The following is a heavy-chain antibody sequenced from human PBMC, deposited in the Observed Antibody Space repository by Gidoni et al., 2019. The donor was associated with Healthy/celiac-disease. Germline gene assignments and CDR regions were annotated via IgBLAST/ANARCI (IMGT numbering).Heavy chain of an antibody. Sequence: VQLLESVGGLVHPGGSLRLSCAASGFTFSSYAMSWVRQAPGKGLEWVSAISGSGGRTYYADSVKGRFTISRDNSKNTLYLQMNSLRAEDTAVYYCANGYSYGPFYFDYWGQGTLVTVSS. CDR3: ANGYSYGPFYFDY. CDR1: GFTFSSYA. J-gene: IGHJ4*02. CDR2: ISGSGGRT. V-gene: IGHV3-23*01. D-gene: IGHD5-18*01.